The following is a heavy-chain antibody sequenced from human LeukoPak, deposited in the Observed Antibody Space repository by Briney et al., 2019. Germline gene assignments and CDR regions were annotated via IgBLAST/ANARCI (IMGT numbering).Heavy chain of an antibody. D-gene: IGHD2-15*01. CDR3: ARDRCSGGSCFHISRVYFDY. J-gene: IGHJ4*02. CDR2: IYYTGST. V-gene: IGHV4-31*03. Sequence: SETLSLTCTVSGGSISSGGYYWSWIRQHPGKGLEWIGYIYYTGSTYYNPSLKSRVMISVDTSKNQFSLKLSFVTAADTAIYYCARDRCSGGSCFHISRVYFDYWGQGTLVTVSS. CDR1: GGSISSGGYY.